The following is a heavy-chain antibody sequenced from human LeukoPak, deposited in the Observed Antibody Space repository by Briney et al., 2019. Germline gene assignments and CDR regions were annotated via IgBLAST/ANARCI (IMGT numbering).Heavy chain of an antibody. J-gene: IGHJ4*02. CDR1: GGTFSSYA. D-gene: IGHD2-15*01. CDR2: IIPILGIA. V-gene: IGHV1-69*04. Sequence: GASVKVSCKASGGTFSSYAISWVRQAPGQGLEWMGRIIPILGIANYAQKFQGRVTITADKSTSTAYMELSSLRSEDTAVYYCARTPYLGYCSGGSCYHLDYWGQGTLVTVSS. CDR3: ARTPYLGYCSGGSCYHLDY.